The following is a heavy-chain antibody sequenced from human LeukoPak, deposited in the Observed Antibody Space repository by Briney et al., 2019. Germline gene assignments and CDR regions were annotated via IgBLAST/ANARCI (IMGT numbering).Heavy chain of an antibody. CDR2: LNPRSGAT. CDR1: GYTFVDYY. J-gene: IGHJ4*02. CDR3: ARDHRRGSTGYDMPAD. V-gene: IGHV1-2*02. D-gene: IGHD5-12*01. Sequence: ASVKVSCKASGYTFVDYYLYWVRQAPGQGLEWMGWLNPRSGATNYAQKFQARVTMTRDISINTAYMELSRLRSNDTAVYYCARDHRRGSTGYDMPADWGQGTLVTVSS.